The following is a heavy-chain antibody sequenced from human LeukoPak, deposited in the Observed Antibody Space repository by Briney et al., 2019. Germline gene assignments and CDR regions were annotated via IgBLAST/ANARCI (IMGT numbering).Heavy chain of an antibody. CDR1: GGSLRNYY. D-gene: IGHD5-18*01. Sequence: KPSETLSLTCTVYGGSLRNYYWSWIRQPPGMGLEWIGYVYYSGSSNYNPSLKSRVTISVDTSKNQFSLTLGSVSATDTAVYYCVSPRGFSYGYFDYWGQGTLVTVSS. CDR3: VSPRGFSYGYFDY. CDR2: VYYSGSS. J-gene: IGHJ4*02. V-gene: IGHV4-59*08.